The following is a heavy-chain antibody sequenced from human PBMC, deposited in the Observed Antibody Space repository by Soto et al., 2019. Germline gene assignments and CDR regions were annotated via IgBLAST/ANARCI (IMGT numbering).Heavy chain of an antibody. CDR3: AKDPTGDYLGGFEM. CDR2: ISSSGGST. J-gene: IGHJ3*02. CDR1: GFTFSNYA. Sequence: EVQLLESGGGLVQPGGSLRLSCAASGFTFSNYAMSWIRQVPGRGPEWVSGISSSGGSTYYADSVKGRFTISRDHSKNTLSLQMSSLRGEDTAVYYCAKDPTGDYLGGFEMWGQGTMVTVSS. V-gene: IGHV3-23*01. D-gene: IGHD4-17*01.